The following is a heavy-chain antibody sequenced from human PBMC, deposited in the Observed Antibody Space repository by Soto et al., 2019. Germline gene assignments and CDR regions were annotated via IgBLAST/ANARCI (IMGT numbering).Heavy chain of an antibody. Sequence: QVQLVESGGGVVQPGRSLRLSCAASGFTFSSYAMHWVRQAPGKGLEWVAVISYDGSNKYYADSVKGRFTISRDNSKNTLYLQMNSLRAEDTAVYYCARDHAVEMATIDYWGQGTLVTVSS. CDR3: ARDHAVEMATIDY. J-gene: IGHJ4*02. V-gene: IGHV3-30-3*01. D-gene: IGHD5-12*01. CDR2: ISYDGSNK. CDR1: GFTFSSYA.